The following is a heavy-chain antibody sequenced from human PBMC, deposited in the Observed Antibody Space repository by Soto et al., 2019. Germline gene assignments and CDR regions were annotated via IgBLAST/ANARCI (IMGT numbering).Heavy chain of an antibody. CDR3: ATAADTAMVYYFDY. CDR1: GYTLTELS. V-gene: IGHV1-24*01. J-gene: IGHJ4*02. Sequence: ASVKVSCKVSGYTLTELSMHWVRQAPGKGLEWMRGFDPEDGETIYAQKFQGRVTMTEDTSTDTAYMELSSLRSEDTAVYYCATAADTAMVYYFDYWGQGTLVTVSS. D-gene: IGHD5-18*01. CDR2: FDPEDGET.